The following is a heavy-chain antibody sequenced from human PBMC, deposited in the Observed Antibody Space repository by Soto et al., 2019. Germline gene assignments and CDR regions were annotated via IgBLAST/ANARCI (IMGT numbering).Heavy chain of an antibody. CDR1: GFTFNNYA. D-gene: IGHD3-3*01. J-gene: IGHJ4*02. V-gene: IGHV3-48*02. CDR3: ARDFGHGYYLDY. Sequence: GGSLRLSCAASGFTFNNYAMSWVRQTPGKGLEWVSSISGSGGTTYYADSVRGRFTISRDNAESSLYLQMNSLRDEDTAVYFCARDFGHGYYLDYWGRGTLVTVSS. CDR2: ISGSGGTT.